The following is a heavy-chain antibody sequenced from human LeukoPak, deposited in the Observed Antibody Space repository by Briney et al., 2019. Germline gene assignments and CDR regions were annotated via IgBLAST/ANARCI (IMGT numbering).Heavy chain of an antibody. CDR3: AKVPRITMIVVVTPDY. V-gene: IGHV3-66*01. Sequence: GGSLRLSCAASGFTVSSIYMTWVRQAPGKGLEWVSVMYTDGSTYYADSVKGRLTISRDNSKNTLDLQMNTLRAEDTAVYYCAKVPRITMIVVVTPDYWGQGTLVTVSS. CDR1: GFTVSSIY. CDR2: MYTDGST. D-gene: IGHD3-22*01. J-gene: IGHJ4*02.